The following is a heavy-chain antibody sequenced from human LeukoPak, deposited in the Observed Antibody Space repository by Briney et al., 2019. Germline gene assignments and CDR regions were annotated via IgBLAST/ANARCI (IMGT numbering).Heavy chain of an antibody. D-gene: IGHD2-8*01. CDR2: INHSGST. J-gene: IGHJ4*02. CDR1: GGSFSGYY. V-gene: IGHV4-34*01. CDR3: SRENGAFSPFGY. Sequence: SETLSLTCAVYGGSFSGYYWSWIRQPPGKGLEWIGEINHSGSTAYNPSLKSRVTISVDTSKNQFSLKLNSVTAADTAVYYCSRENGAFSPFGYWGQGTLVTVLS.